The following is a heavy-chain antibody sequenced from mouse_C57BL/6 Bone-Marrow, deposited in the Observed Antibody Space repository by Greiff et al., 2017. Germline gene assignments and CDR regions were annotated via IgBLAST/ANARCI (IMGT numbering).Heavy chain of an antibody. CDR3: ARRGGWLLFDY. J-gene: IGHJ2*01. V-gene: IGHV1-18*01. CDR1: GYTFTDYN. D-gene: IGHD2-3*01. Sequence: EVQLQQSGPELVKPGASVKIPCKASGYTFTDYNMDWVKQSHGKSLEWIGDINPNNGGTIYNQKFKGKATLTVDNSSSTAYMELRSLTSEDTAVYYCARRGGWLLFDYWGQGTTLTVSS. CDR2: INPNNGGT.